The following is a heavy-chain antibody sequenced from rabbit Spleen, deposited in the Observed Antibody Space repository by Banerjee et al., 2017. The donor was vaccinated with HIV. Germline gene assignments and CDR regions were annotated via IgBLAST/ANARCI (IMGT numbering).Heavy chain of an antibody. V-gene: IGHV1S40*01. CDR1: GFSFSSGYD. CDR2: IYAGSSGST. J-gene: IGHJ4*01. Sequence: QSLEESGGDLVKPGASLTLTCTASGFSFSSGYDMCWVRQAPGKGLKWIACIYAGSSGSTYSASWAKGRFTFSKTSSTTVTLQMTSLTVADTATYFCARDLPDIIGWNFGWWGQGTLVTVS. CDR3: ARDLPDIIGWNFGW. D-gene: IGHD1-1*01.